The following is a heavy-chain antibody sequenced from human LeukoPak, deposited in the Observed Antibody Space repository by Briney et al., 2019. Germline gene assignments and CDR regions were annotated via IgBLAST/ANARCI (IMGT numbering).Heavy chain of an antibody. CDR1: GFTFSSYS. CDR3: ARGHVRGYSYGFGY. CDR2: ISSSSSYI. V-gene: IGHV3-21*01. J-gene: IGHJ4*02. Sequence: GGSLRLSCAASGFTFSSYSMNWVRQAPGKGLEWVSSISSSSSYIYYADSVKGRFTISRDNSNNTLYLQMNSLRVEDTAVYYCARGHVRGYSYGFGYWGQGSLVTVSS. D-gene: IGHD5-18*01.